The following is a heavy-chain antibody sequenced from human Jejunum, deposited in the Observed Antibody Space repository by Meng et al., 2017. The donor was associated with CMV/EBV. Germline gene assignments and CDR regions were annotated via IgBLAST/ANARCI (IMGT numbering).Heavy chain of an antibody. CDR1: GFTFSSRW. CDR3: ARVAAAGRGMDV. D-gene: IGHD6-13*01. Sequence: SGFTFSSRWMTWVRQAPGKGLEWVANINQDGSQKNYVDSVKGRFTISRDNAKNSLFLQMNSLRAEDTAVYYCARVAAAGRGMDVWGQGTTVTVSS. V-gene: IGHV3-7*04. CDR2: INQDGSQK. J-gene: IGHJ6*02.